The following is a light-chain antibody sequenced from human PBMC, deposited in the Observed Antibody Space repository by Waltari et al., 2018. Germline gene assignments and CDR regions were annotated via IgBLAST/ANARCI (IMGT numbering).Light chain of an antibody. CDR2: DVS. CDR3: CSHAGSGTFWV. Sequence: QSVLTQPASVSGSPGPSITIPFTGTSSDAGGFHYFSWYQRHPGKAPKFMIFDVSKRPSGVSDRFSGSKSGNTASLTISGLQAEDEADYYCCSHAGSGTFWVFGGGTKLTVL. CDR1: SSDAGGFHY. V-gene: IGLV2-23*02. J-gene: IGLJ2*01.